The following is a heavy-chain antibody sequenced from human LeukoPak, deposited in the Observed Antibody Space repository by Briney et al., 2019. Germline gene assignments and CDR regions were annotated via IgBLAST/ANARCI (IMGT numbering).Heavy chain of an antibody. CDR2: ISSSSGSI. J-gene: IGHJ3*02. V-gene: IGHV3-48*01. CDR3: ARGSGRYLVTDGFDI. D-gene: IGHD1-26*01. CDR1: GFTFSSYS. Sequence: PGGSLRLSCAGSGFTFSSYSMTWVRQPPGKGLEWGSYISSSSGSIYYADSVKGRFTISRNNAKNSLYLQMSSLRAEDTAVYYCARGSGRYLVTDGFDIWGQGTMVTVSS.